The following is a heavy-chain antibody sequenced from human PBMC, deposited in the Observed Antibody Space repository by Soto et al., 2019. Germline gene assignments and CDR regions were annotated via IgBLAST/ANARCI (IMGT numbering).Heavy chain of an antibody. J-gene: IGHJ4*02. Sequence: GASVKVSCKASGHTFSSYAMHWVRQAPGQRLEWMGWINAGYGNTKSSQKFQDRVTISRDTSASTSYMELNSLRSEYMVVYYCERDTGYGTFDFWGQGSLVTVSS. CDR2: INAGYGNT. D-gene: IGHD3-9*01. V-gene: IGHV1-3*01. CDR3: ERDTGYGTFDF. CDR1: GHTFSSYA.